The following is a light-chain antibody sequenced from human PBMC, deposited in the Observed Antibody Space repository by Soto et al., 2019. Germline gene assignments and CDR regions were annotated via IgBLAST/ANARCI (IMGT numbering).Light chain of an antibody. CDR2: GAS. CDR1: QSVSLS. J-gene: IGKJ3*01. Sequence: EIVLTQSPATLSVSLGDSATLSCRASQSVSLSLAWFQMRPGQPPRLLIYGASTRATDIPARFSGSGSGTDFTLTISSLQSEDFAVYYCQQYGSSPLFAFGPGTEVDLK. CDR3: QQYGSSPLFA. V-gene: IGKV3-15*01.